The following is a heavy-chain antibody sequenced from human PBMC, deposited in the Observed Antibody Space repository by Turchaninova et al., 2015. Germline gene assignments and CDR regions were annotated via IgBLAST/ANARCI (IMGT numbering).Heavy chain of an antibody. CDR3: TRSRDGYMADFDY. CDR1: GFPFGDYY. D-gene: IGHD5-24*01. V-gene: IGHV3-49*04. Sequence: EVQLVESGGGLVQQGRSLSLSCTPSGFPFGDYYLLWGRRVPGKGWGGGGLIRSKADGGETENATSRTCIFTISSDYSKSTAYLKMNSLKTEDTAVYYCTRSRDGYMADFDYWGQGTLVTVSS. CDR2: IRSKADGGET. J-gene: IGHJ4*02.